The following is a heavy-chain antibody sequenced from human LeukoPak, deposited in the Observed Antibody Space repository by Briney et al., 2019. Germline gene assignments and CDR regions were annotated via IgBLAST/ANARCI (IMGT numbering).Heavy chain of an antibody. V-gene: IGHV3-23*01. CDR2: ISGTDGTT. CDR3: AKALYDSGAYSFDY. CDR1: GFTFSSYA. D-gene: IGHD3-22*01. J-gene: IGHJ4*02. Sequence: PGGSLRLSCAASGFTFSSYAMSWVRQAPGEGLEWVSAISGTDGTTYYADSVKGRFTISTDNSKNTLYLQMNSLRAEDTALYNCAKALYDSGAYSFDYWGQGTLVTVSS.